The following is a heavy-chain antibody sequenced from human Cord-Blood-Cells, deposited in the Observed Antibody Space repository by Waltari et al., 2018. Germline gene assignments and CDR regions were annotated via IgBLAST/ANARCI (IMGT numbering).Heavy chain of an antibody. CDR1: GYPISRGSY. V-gene: IGHV4-38-2*01. D-gene: IGHD6-13*01. CDR3: ARLKYSSRSFDY. CDR2: IYHSGST. J-gene: IGHJ4*02. Sequence: QVQLQESGPGLVKPSETLSLTCAVSGYPISRGSYWGWIRQPPGKGLEWIGSIYHSGSTYYNPSLKSRVTISVDTSKNQFSLKLSSVTAADTAVYYCARLKYSSRSFDYWGQGTLVTVSS.